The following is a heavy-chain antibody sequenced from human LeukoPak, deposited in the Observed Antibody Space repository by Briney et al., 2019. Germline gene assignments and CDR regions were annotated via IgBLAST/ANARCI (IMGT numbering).Heavy chain of an antibody. V-gene: IGHV3-73*01. Sequence: GGSLRLSCAASGFTFSGSALHWVRQASGKGREWVGRIRITANGYATAYAASVKGRFTISRDDSKNTAYLQMDSLKTEDTGVYYCTGNYYGSGSYADFDYWGQGTLVTVSS. J-gene: IGHJ4*02. CDR2: IRITANGYAT. CDR3: TGNYYGSGSYADFDY. CDR1: GFTFSGSA. D-gene: IGHD3-10*01.